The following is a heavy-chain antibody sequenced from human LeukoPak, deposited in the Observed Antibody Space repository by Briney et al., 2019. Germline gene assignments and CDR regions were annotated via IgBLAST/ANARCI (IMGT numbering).Heavy chain of an antibody. V-gene: IGHV4-4*07. J-gene: IGHJ4*02. D-gene: IGHD3-22*01. CDR1: GDSISTYY. CDR3: ARQSGGSYVFFDY. CDR2: ISATRNS. Sequence: PSETLSLTCTVSGDSISTYYWSWIRQPAGKGLEWIGRISATRNSNYNPSLKSRVTISVDKSKDQFSLKLTSVTAADTDVYFCARQSGGSYVFFDYWGRGTLVTVSS.